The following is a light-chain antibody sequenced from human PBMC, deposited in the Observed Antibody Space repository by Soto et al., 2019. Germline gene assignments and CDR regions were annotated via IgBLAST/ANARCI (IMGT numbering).Light chain of an antibody. CDR1: SSDVGGYTY. J-gene: IGLJ1*01. V-gene: IGLV2-14*01. CDR2: DVS. Sequence: QSALTQPASVSGSPGQSINISFTGTSSDVGGYTYVSWYQQHPGKAPKPMIYDVSSRSSGVSARFSGSKSGNTASLTISGLQAYCEDDYYCTSYTTSSTPYVFGTGTKVTVL. CDR3: TSYTTSSTPYV.